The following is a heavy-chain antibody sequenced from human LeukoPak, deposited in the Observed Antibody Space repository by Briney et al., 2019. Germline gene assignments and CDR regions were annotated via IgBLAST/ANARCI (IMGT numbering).Heavy chain of an antibody. CDR1: GFTFSDYW. V-gene: IGHV3-7*01. CDR3: ARLYCGVGICYSYYMDV. J-gene: IGHJ6*03. D-gene: IGHD2-21*01. CDR2: IKQDGSDR. Sequence: GGSLRLSCPASGFTFSDYWMIWVRQTLGKGLQWVADIKQDGSDRFYVDSVKGRFTISRDNAKNSLYLQMNSLRAEDTAVYYCARLYCGVGICYSYYMDVWGKGTTVTVSS.